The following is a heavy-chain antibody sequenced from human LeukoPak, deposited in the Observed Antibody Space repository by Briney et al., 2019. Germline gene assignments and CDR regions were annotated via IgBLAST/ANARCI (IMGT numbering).Heavy chain of an antibody. Sequence: SETLSLTCAVYGGSFSGYYWSWIRQPPGKGLEWIGEINHSGSTNYNPSLKSRVTISVDTSKNPFSLKLSSVTAADTAVYYCARGHGGNSIYWGQGTLVTVSS. D-gene: IGHD4-23*01. V-gene: IGHV4-34*01. CDR3: ARGHGGNSIY. J-gene: IGHJ4*02. CDR2: INHSGST. CDR1: GGSFSGYY.